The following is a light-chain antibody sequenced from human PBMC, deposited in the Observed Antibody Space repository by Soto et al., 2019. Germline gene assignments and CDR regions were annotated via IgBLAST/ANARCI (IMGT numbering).Light chain of an antibody. J-gene: IGLJ2*01. V-gene: IGLV2-8*01. Sequence: QSALTQPPSASGSPGQSVTISCTGTSSDVGGYDYVSWYQQHPGKAPKLMIYEVSKRPSGVPDRFSGSKSGNTASLTVSVLQAEDEADYYCSSYAGSNILVFGGGTKVTVL. CDR1: SSDVGGYDY. CDR3: SSYAGSNILV. CDR2: EVS.